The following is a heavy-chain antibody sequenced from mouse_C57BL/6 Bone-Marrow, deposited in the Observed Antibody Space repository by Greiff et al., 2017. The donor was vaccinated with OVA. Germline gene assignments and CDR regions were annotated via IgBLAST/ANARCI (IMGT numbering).Heavy chain of an antibody. D-gene: IGHD1-1*01. CDR3: ARDDGSSLYAMDY. CDR2: ISDGGSYT. J-gene: IGHJ4*01. CDR1: GFTFSSYA. V-gene: IGHV5-4*01. Sequence: DVKLVESGGGLVKPGGSLKLSCAASGFTFSSYAMSWVRQTPEKRLEWVATISDGGSYTYYPDNVKGRFTISRDNAKNNLYLQMSHLKSEDTAMYYCARDDGSSLYAMDYWGQGTSVTVSS.